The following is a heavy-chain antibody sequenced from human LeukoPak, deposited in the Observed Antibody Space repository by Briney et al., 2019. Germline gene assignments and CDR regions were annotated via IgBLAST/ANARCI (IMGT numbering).Heavy chain of an antibody. CDR1: GFTFSSYS. CDR2: ISSSSSTI. Sequence: GGSLRLSCAASGFTFSSYSMNWVRQAPGKGLEWVSYISSSSSTIYHADSVKGRFTISRDNAKNSLYLQMNSLRAEDTAVYYCAKTWDYYYYYGMDVWGQGTTVTVSS. CDR3: AKTWDYYYYYGMDV. D-gene: IGHD4/OR15-4a*01. J-gene: IGHJ6*02. V-gene: IGHV3-48*01.